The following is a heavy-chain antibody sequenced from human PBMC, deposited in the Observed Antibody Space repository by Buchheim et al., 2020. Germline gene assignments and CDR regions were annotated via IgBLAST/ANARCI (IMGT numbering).Heavy chain of an antibody. Sequence: EVQLLESGGGLVQPGGSLRLSCAASGFTFSSYAMSWVRQAPGKGLEWVSAISGSGGSTYYADSVKGRFTISRDNSKNTLHLQMNSLRAEDTAVYYCANLGPPTELEPAGDAFDIWGQGT. CDR3: ANLGPPTELEPAGDAFDI. CDR2: ISGSGGST. D-gene: IGHD1-1*01. V-gene: IGHV3-23*01. J-gene: IGHJ3*02. CDR1: GFTFSSYA.